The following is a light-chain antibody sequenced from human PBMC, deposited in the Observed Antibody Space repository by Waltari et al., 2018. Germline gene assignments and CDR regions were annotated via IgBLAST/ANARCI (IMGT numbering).Light chain of an antibody. CDR1: SSDVGTYNA. CDR3: NSYAGSNSGV. CDR2: YVS. Sequence: QSALTQPPSASGSPGQSVSISCTGTSSDVGTYNAVSWYQQHPGKAPNLIIYYVSSRPLGCHYRCSGSKSASPASLTVSGLQAEVEAYYYCNSYAGSNSGVFGGGTKLTVL. V-gene: IGLV2-8*01. J-gene: IGLJ3*02.